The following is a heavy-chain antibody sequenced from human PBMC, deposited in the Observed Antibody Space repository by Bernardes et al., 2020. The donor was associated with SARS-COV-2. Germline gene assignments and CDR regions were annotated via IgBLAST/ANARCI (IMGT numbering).Heavy chain of an antibody. CDR3: ARQRIAVAGTPLTDW. D-gene: IGHD6-19*01. CDR1: GGSISSSSYY. Sequence: SETLSLTCTVSGGSISSSSYYWGWIRQPPGKGLEWIGSIYYSGSTYYNPSLKSRVTISVDTSKNQFSLKLSSVTAADTAVYYCARQRIAVAGTPLTDWWGQGTLVTVSS. J-gene: IGHJ4*02. CDR2: IYYSGST. V-gene: IGHV4-39*01.